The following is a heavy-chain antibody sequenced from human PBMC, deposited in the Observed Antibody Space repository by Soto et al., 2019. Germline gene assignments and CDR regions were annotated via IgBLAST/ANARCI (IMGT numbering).Heavy chain of an antibody. Sequence: QVQLVQSGAEVKKPGSSVKVSCKASGGTFSSYAISWLRQAPGHGLEWMGGIIPIFGTANYAQKFQVRVTITADESTSTAYMELSSLRSEDTAVYYCARGEASGSGWAIIDYLGQGTLVTVPS. CDR2: IIPIFGTA. CDR3: ARGEASGSGWAIIDY. CDR1: GGTFSSYA. J-gene: IGHJ4*02. V-gene: IGHV1-69*12. D-gene: IGHD3-22*01.